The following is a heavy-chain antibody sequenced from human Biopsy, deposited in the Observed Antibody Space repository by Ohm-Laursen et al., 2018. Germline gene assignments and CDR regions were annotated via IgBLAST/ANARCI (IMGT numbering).Heavy chain of an antibody. CDR2: INPMLGTA. CDR1: GATFSNYA. V-gene: IGHV1-69*06. Sequence: SSVKVSCKASGATFSNYAINWLRQAPGQGLEWMGGINPMLGTAKYAHRFQGRVTITADKSTSTADMELSSLRSDDTAVYYCARSFGVVINFEHNWFDPWGQGTLVTVSS. J-gene: IGHJ5*02. D-gene: IGHD3-3*01. CDR3: ARSFGVVINFEHNWFDP.